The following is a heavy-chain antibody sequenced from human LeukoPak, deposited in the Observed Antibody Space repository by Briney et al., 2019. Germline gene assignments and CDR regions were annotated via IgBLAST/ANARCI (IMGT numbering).Heavy chain of an antibody. CDR3: ARDVGKGYFDY. Sequence: GGSLRLSCAASGFTFSSYEMNWVRQAPGKGLEWVSYISSSGSTIYYADSVEGRFTISRDNAKDSLYLQMNSLRAEDTAVYYCARDVGKGYFDYWGQGTLVTVSS. V-gene: IGHV3-48*03. CDR2: ISSSGSTI. J-gene: IGHJ4*02. CDR1: GFTFSSYE.